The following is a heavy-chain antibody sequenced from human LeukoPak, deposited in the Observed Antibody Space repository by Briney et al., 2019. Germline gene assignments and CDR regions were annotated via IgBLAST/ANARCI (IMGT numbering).Heavy chain of an antibody. Sequence: ASVKVSCKASGYTFTDYYIHWVRQAPGQGLEWIGWISPNSGGTKYVEKFQGRVTMTRDTSITTVYMELSGLSFDDTAVYYCARGGGRYSVDYWGQGTLVIVSS. CDR1: GYTFTDYY. V-gene: IGHV1-2*02. CDR2: ISPNSGGT. J-gene: IGHJ4*02. D-gene: IGHD1-26*01. CDR3: ARGGGRYSVDY.